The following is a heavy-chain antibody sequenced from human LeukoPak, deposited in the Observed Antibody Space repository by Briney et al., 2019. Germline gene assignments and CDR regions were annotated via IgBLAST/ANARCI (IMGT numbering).Heavy chain of an antibody. J-gene: IGHJ6*03. CDR3: AKDVTYYDFWSGYYTGSYYYYYYMDV. D-gene: IGHD3-3*01. V-gene: IGHV3-30*02. CDR1: GFTFSSYG. CDR2: IRYDGSNK. Sequence: PGGSLRLSCAASGFTFSSYGMHWVRQDPGKGLEWVAFIRYDGSNKYYADSVKGRFTISRDNSKNTLYLQMNSLRAEDTAVYYCAKDVTYYDFWSGYYTGSYYYYYYMDVWGKGTTVTVSS.